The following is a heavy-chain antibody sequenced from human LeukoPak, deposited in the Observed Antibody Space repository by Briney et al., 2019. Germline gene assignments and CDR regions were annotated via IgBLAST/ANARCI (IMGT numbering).Heavy chain of an antibody. CDR3: AKDFGSGRPTYHYYYGMDV. V-gene: IGHV3-30*18. Sequence: GKSLRLSCAASGFTFSSYGMHWVRQAPGKGLEWVAVISYDGSNKYYADSVKGRFTISRDNSKNTLCLQMNSLRAEDTAVYYCAKDFGSGRPTYHYYYGMDVWGKGTTVTVSS. CDR1: GFTFSSYG. J-gene: IGHJ6*04. CDR2: ISYDGSNK. D-gene: IGHD3-10*01.